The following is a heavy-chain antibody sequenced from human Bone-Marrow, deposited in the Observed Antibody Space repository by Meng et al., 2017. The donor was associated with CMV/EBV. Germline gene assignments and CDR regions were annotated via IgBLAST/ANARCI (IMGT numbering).Heavy chain of an antibody. D-gene: IGHD2-2*01. CDR2: MNPTNGNT. J-gene: IGHJ3*02. Sequence: ASVKVSCKASGYTFIDYNINWVRQAAGQGLEWMGWMNPTNGNTGYAQNFQGRVTMTRNTSIRTAYMELSRLRSEDTAVYYCASRVVRAAIEDAFDIWGQGTRVTVSS. CDR1: GYTFIDYN. CDR3: ASRVVRAAIEDAFDI. V-gene: IGHV1-8*01.